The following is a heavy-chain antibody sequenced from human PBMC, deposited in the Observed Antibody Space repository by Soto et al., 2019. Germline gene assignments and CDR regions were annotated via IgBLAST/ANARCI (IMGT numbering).Heavy chain of an antibody. CDR3: TTDLGCSGGSCYIYYYGMDV. V-gene: IGHV3-15*01. D-gene: IGHD2-15*01. CDR2: IKSKTDGGTT. J-gene: IGHJ6*02. CDR1: GFTFSNAW. Sequence: GGSLRLSCAASGFTFSNAWMSWVRQAPGKGLEWVGRIKSKTDGGTTDYAAPVKGRFTISRDDSKNTLYLQMNSLKTEDTAVYYCTTDLGCSGGSCYIYYYGMDVWGQGTTVTVSS.